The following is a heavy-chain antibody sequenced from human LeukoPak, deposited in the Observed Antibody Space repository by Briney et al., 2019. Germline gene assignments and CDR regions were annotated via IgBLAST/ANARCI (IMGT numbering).Heavy chain of an antibody. V-gene: IGHV1-69*05. Sequence: SVKVSCKASGGTFSSYAISWVRQAPGQGLEWMGGIIPIFGTANYAQKFQGRVTITTDESTSTAYMELSSLRSEDTAVYYCARAPYGTHDSSGYWYFDLWGRGTLVTVSS. CDR3: ARAPYGTHDSSGYWYFDL. CDR2: IIPIFGTA. D-gene: IGHD3-22*01. J-gene: IGHJ2*01. CDR1: GGTFSSYA.